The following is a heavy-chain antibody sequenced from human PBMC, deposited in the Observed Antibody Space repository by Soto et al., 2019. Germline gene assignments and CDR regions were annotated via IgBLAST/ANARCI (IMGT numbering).Heavy chain of an antibody. CDR3: ARNIVLRFLEWFPFDY. J-gene: IGHJ4*02. D-gene: IGHD3-3*01. Sequence: QVQLVQSGAEVKKPGASVKVSCKASGYTFTSYAMHWVRQAPGQRLEWMGWINAGNGNTKYSQKFQGRVTITRDTSASTAYMELSSLRSEDTAVYYCARNIVLRFLEWFPFDYWGQGTLVTVSS. CDR2: INAGNGNT. CDR1: GYTFTSYA. V-gene: IGHV1-3*01.